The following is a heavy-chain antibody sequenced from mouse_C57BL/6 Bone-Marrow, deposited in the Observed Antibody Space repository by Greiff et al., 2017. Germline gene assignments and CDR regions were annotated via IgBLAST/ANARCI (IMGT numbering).Heavy chain of an antibody. D-gene: IGHD2-3*01. CDR2: INPNNGGT. CDR1: GYTFTDYY. CDR3: ARGGEGWLLPSY. J-gene: IGHJ3*01. Sequence: EVQLQQSGPELVKPGASVKISCKASGYTFTDYYMNWVKQSHGKSLEWIGDINPNNGGTSYNQKFKGKATLTVDKSSSTAYMELRSLTSEDSAVYYCARGGEGWLLPSYWGQGTLVTVSA. V-gene: IGHV1-26*01.